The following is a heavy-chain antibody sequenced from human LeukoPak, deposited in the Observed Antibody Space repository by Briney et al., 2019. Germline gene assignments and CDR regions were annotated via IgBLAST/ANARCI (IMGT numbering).Heavy chain of an antibody. D-gene: IGHD3-22*01. Sequence: PSGTLSLTCAVYGGSFSGYYWSWIRQPPGKGLEWIGEINHSGSTNYNPSLKSRVTISVDTSKNQFSLKLSSVTAADTAVYYCAKQSFDYQDNRENNNWGQGTLVT. V-gene: IGHV4-34*01. J-gene: IGHJ4*02. CDR2: INHSGST. CDR3: AKQSFDYQDNRENNN. CDR1: GGSFSGYY.